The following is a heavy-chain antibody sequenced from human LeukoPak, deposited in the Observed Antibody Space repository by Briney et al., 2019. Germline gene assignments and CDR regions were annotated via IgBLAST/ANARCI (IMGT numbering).Heavy chain of an antibody. J-gene: IGHJ3*02. CDR2: INHSGST. CDR1: GGSFSGYY. Sequence: SETLSLTCAVYGGSFSGYYWSWIRQPPGKGLEWIGEINHSGSTNYDPSLKSRVTISVDTSKNQFSLKLSSVTAADTAVYYCARGPRVLVIIRPHASDIWGRGTVVTVSS. CDR3: ARGPRVLVIIRPHASDI. V-gene: IGHV4-34*01. D-gene: IGHD3-9*01.